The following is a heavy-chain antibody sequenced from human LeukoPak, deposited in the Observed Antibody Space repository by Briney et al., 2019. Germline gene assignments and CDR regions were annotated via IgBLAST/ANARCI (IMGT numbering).Heavy chain of an antibody. D-gene: IGHD3-16*01. CDR2: INSDGSST. CDR1: GFTFSSYW. J-gene: IGHJ4*02. CDR3: ASISGASWGDF. V-gene: IGHV3-74*01. Sequence: GGSLRLSCAASGFTFSSYWMHWVRQAPGKGLVWVSRINSDGSSTNCADSVKGRFTISRDNSKNTLYLQMTSLRADDTAIYFCASISGASWGDFWGQGTQVTVSS.